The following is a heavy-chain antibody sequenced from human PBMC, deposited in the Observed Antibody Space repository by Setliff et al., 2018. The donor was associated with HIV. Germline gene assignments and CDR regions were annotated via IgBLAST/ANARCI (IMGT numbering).Heavy chain of an antibody. D-gene: IGHD2-8*02. J-gene: IGHJ6*02. CDR2: ISGYNANT. V-gene: IGHV1-18*01. CDR3: ARVQVGDPYYYYFGMDV. Sequence: ASVKVSCKASGYTFTHYGISWVRQAPGQGLEWMGWISGYNANTNYAQKFQGRVTLTTDISTTTAFMELRSLRSDDTAVYYCARVQVGDPYYYYFGMDVWGQGTTVTVSS. CDR1: GYTFTHYG.